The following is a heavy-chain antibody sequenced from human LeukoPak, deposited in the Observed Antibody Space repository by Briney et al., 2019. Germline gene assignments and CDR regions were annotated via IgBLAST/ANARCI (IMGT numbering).Heavy chain of an antibody. D-gene: IGHD4-17*01. Sequence: GGSLRLSWAASGFTCSNAWMSWVRQAPGKGLEWVGRIKSKTDGGTTDYAAPVKGRFTISRDDSKNTLYLQMNSLKTEDTAVYCCTTAFSDDYGDYDDYWGQGTLVTVSS. CDR3: TTAFSDDYGDYDDY. CDR2: IKSKTDGGTT. V-gene: IGHV3-15*01. J-gene: IGHJ4*02. CDR1: GFTCSNAW.